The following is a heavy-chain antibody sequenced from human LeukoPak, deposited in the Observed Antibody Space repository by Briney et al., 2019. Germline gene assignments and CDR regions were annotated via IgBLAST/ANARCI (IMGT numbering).Heavy chain of an antibody. Sequence: SETLSLTCTVSGGSISSSSYYWGWIRQPPGKGLEWIGSIYYSGSTYYNPSLKSRVTISVYTSKNQFSLKLSSVTAADTAVYYCARVLSGNIFDYWGQGTLVTVSS. CDR2: IYYSGST. CDR1: GGSISSSSYY. V-gene: IGHV4-39*07. CDR3: ARVLSGNIFDY. J-gene: IGHJ4*02. D-gene: IGHD3-3*01.